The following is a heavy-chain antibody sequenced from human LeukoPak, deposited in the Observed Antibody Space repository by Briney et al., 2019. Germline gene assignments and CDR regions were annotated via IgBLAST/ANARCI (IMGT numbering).Heavy chain of an antibody. D-gene: IGHD2-2*01. CDR3: AKVHCISTNCNHIWTYFDY. J-gene: IGHJ4*02. CDR1: GYTFTSHG. V-gene: IGHV1-18*01. CDR2: ITVNNGYT. Sequence: ASVKVSCKAAGYTFTSHGFIWLRQAPGQGLEWMGWITVNNGYTIYAQELQGRVTMTTDTSTSTAYMELKSLRSDDTAVYYCAKVHCISTNCNHIWTYFDYWGQGTLVTVSS.